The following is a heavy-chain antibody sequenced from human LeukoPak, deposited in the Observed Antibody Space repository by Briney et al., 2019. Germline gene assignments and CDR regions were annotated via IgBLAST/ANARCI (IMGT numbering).Heavy chain of an antibody. CDR1: GGSISSSSYY. CDR2: IYYSGST. J-gene: IGHJ4*02. Sequence: SETLSLTCTVSGGSISSSSYYWGWIRQPPGKGLEWIGSIYYSGSTYYNPSLKSRVTISVDTSKNQFSLKLSSVTAADTAVYYCARHVGYSSGYYFPGRFDYWGQGTLVTVSS. V-gene: IGHV4-39*01. CDR3: ARHVGYSSGYYFPGRFDY. D-gene: IGHD3-22*01.